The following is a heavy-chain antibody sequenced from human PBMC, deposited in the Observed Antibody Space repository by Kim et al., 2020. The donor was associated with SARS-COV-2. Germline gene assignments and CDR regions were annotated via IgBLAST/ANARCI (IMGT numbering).Heavy chain of an antibody. V-gene: IGHV3-7*01. CDR1: GFTFSNYW. J-gene: IGHJ5*01. CDR3: AREGYDSVFRWFDS. CDR2: IKQDGSEK. Sequence: GGSLRLSCVASGFTFSNYWMTWVRQAPGKGLEWVANIKQDGSEKYYVDSVKGRFTISRDNAKNSLYLQMNSLRAEDTAVYYCAREGYDSVFRWFDSCGQGTLVTVSS. D-gene: IGHD3-22*01.